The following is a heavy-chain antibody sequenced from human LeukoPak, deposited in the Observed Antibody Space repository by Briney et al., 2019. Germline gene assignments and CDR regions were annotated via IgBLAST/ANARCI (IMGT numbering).Heavy chain of an antibody. J-gene: IGHJ5*02. D-gene: IGHD6-13*01. Sequence: SGGSLRLPCAASGFTFNSYGMHWVRQAPGKGLEWVAVIWYDGSNKYYADSVKGRFTISRDNSKNTLYLQMNSLRAEDTAVYYCARAWLPRIVAAGPSTWGQGTLVTVSS. V-gene: IGHV3-33*01. CDR3: ARAWLPRIVAAGPST. CDR2: IWYDGSNK. CDR1: GFTFNSYG.